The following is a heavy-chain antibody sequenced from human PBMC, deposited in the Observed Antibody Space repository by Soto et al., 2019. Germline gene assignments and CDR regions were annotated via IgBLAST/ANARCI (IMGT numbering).Heavy chain of an antibody. CDR3: AREGVTPSYYYYYGMDV. Sequence: SETLSLTCTVSSDSSSSYKWSWIRQTPGKGLEWIGYIHNNGGISYNPSLRSRITITISIDTSTKQVSLRLSSVTAADTAVYYCAREGVTPSYYYYYGMDVWGQGTTVTVPS. D-gene: IGHD5-18*01. J-gene: IGHJ6*02. CDR1: SDSSSSYK. V-gene: IGHV4-59*12. CDR2: IHNNGGI.